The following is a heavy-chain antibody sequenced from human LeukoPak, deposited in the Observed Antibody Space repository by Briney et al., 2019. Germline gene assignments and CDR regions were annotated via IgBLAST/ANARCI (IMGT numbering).Heavy chain of an antibody. CDR2: IYYSGST. J-gene: IGHJ4*02. CDR3: ARTKGWCLTGTTCPLLPEYDY. V-gene: IGHV4-39*01. CDR1: GGSISSSSYY. D-gene: IGHD1-7*01. Sequence: TSETLSLTCTVSGGSISSSSYYCGWIRQPPGKGLEWIGSIYYSGSTYYNPSLKSRVTISVDTSKNQFSLKLSSVTAADTAVYYCARTKGWCLTGTTCPLLPEYDYWGQGTLVTVSS.